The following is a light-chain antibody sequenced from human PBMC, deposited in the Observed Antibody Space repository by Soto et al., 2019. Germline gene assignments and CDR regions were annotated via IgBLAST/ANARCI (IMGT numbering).Light chain of an antibody. CDR1: QSISSY. CDR2: AAS. J-gene: IGKJ4*01. V-gene: IGKV1-39*01. Sequence: DIQMTQSPSSLSASVGDRVTITCRASQSISSYLNWYQQNPGKAPKLLIYAASSLQSGVPSRFSGSGSGTGFTLTISSLQPEECATYYCQQSYSTLLSFGGGTKVEIK. CDR3: QQSYSTLLS.